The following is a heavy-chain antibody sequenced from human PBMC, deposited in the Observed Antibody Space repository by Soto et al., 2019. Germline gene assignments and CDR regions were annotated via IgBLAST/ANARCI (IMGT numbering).Heavy chain of an antibody. CDR3: TTEGNDILTGYHHDYYYYGMDV. Sequence: GGSLRLSCAASGFTFSNAWMNWVRQAPGKGLEWVGRIKSKTDGGTTDYAAPVKGRFTISRDDSKNTLYLQMNSLKTEDTAVYYCTTEGNDILTGYHHDYYYYGMDVWGQGTTVTVSS. D-gene: IGHD3-9*01. J-gene: IGHJ6*02. CDR2: IKSKTDGGTT. V-gene: IGHV3-15*07. CDR1: GFTFSNAW.